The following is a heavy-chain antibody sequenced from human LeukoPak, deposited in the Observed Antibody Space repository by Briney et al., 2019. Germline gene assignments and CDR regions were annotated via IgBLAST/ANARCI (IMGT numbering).Heavy chain of an antibody. V-gene: IGHV3-23*01. CDR3: ARDESGYSGYDSFADYYYYGMDV. D-gene: IGHD5-12*01. CDR1: GFTFSSYA. CDR2: ISGSGGST. J-gene: IGHJ6*02. Sequence: GGSLRLSCAASGFTFSSYAMSWVRQAPGKGLEWVSAISGSGGSTYYADSVKGRFTISRDNSKNTLYLRMNSLRAEDTAVYYCARDESGYSGYDSFADYYYYGMDVWGQGTTVTVSS.